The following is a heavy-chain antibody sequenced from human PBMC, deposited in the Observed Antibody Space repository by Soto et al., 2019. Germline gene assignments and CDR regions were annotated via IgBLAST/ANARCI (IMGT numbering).Heavy chain of an antibody. V-gene: IGHV4-61*08. Sequence: VQLQESGPGLVKPSETLSLTCTVSGGAVSSGAYYWSWIRQPPGKGLEWIGFIYYNGSSYYSPTLKSRVTISVDTSKNQFSLTLNSVSAADTAVYYCALWRDDSGEQTWFDPWGQGILVIVSS. J-gene: IGHJ5*02. D-gene: IGHD4-17*01. CDR2: IYYNGSS. CDR1: GGAVSSGAYY. CDR3: ALWRDDSGEQTWFDP.